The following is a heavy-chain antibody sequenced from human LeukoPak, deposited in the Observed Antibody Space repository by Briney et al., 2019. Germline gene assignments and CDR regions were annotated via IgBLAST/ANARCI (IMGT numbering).Heavy chain of an antibody. CDR2: IYYSGST. CDR3: ARDMWTQGMDY. D-gene: IGHD6-13*01. Sequence: SETLSLTCTVSGGSISSYYWSWIRQPPGKGLEWIGYIYYSGSTNYNPSLKSRVTIPVDTSKNQFSLKLSSVTAADTAVYYCARDMWTQGMDYWGQGTLVTVSS. CDR1: GGSISSYY. V-gene: IGHV4-59*01. J-gene: IGHJ4*02.